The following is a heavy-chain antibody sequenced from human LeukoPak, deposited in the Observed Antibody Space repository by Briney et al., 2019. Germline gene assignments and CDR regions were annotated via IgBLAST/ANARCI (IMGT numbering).Heavy chain of an antibody. J-gene: IGHJ4*02. CDR3: ARSGHRRYYYTSGPDY. D-gene: IGHD3-10*01. Sequence: ASVKVSCKASGYTFTSYYMHWVRQAPGQGLEWMGWISAYNGYTHYAQKLQGRVTMTTDTSTSTAYMELRSLRSDDTAVYYCARSGHRRYYYTSGPDYWGQGTRVTVSS. V-gene: IGHV1-18*04. CDR2: ISAYNGYT. CDR1: GYTFTSYY.